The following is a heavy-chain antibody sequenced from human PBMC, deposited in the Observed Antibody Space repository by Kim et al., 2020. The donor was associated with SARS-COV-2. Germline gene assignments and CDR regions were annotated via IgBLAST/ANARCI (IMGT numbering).Heavy chain of an antibody. V-gene: IGHV4-31*03. D-gene: IGHD3-10*01. CDR2: IYNSGST. CDR3: ARDPYYSASGSYSHAFDI. CDR1: GGSISSRDYY. J-gene: IGHJ3*02. Sequence: SETLSLTCTVSGGSISSRDYYWSWIRQHPGKGLEWIGYIYNSGSTYYNPSLKSRIAISVDTSKNQLSLRLFSVTAADTAVYYCARDPYYSASGSYSHAFDIWGQGTMVTVSS.